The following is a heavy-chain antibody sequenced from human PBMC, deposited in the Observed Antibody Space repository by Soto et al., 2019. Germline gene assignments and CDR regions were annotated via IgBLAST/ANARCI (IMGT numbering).Heavy chain of an antibody. V-gene: IGHV5-51*01. D-gene: IGHD5-18*01. CDR3: ARISHTVYTYGSRYYGMDV. CDR2: IFPGDSDT. CDR1: AYSFTSYW. Sequence: PGESLKISCQGSAYSFTSYWIGWVRQMPGKGLEWMGIIFPGDSDTRYSPSFQGQVTMSVDKSITTVYLQWSSLKASDTATYYCARISHTVYTYGSRYYGMDVWGQGTTVTVSS. J-gene: IGHJ6*02.